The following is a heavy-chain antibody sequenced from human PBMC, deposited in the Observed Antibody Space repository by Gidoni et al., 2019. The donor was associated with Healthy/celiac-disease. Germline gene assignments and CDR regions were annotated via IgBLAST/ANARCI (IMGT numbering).Heavy chain of an antibody. CDR2: INWNGGST. V-gene: IGHV3-20*04. D-gene: IGHD5-12*01. J-gene: IGHJ4*02. Sequence: EVQLVESGGGVVRPGGSLRLSCAASGFTFDDYGMSWVRQAPGKGLEWVSGINWNGGSTGYADSVKGRFTISRDNAKNSLYLQMNSLRAEDTALYYCTLNSGYESSDAPFDYWGQGTLVTVSS. CDR1: GFTFDDYG. CDR3: TLNSGYESSDAPFDY.